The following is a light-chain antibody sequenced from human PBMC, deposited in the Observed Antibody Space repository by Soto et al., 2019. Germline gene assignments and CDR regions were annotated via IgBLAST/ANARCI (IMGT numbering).Light chain of an antibody. CDR2: DAS. CDR3: QHYDNVALFS. Sequence: DIRMTQSPSSLSASVGDRVTITCQASQDIDKYLNWYQQKPGKAPQLLIYDASSLETGVPSRFSGSGSGTTFAFTIASLQPEDFATYYCQHYDNVALFSFGQGTKLQIK. V-gene: IGKV1-33*01. CDR1: QDIDKY. J-gene: IGKJ2*01.